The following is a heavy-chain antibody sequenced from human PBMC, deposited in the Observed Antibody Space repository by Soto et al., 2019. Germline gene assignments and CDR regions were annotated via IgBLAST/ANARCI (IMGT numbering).Heavy chain of an antibody. Sequence: EVRLVESGGGLVQPGESLRLSCAAGGFTFGAYWMSWVRQAPGKGLEWVANIKYDGSKTYYVDSVKGRFTISRDNAKSSLYLEMNSLRAEDTAVYYCARGYRGYVFFDYWGQGALVTVSS. V-gene: IGHV3-7*03. CDR3: ARGYRGYVFFDY. CDR1: GFTFGAYW. CDR2: IKYDGSKT. J-gene: IGHJ4*02. D-gene: IGHD5-12*01.